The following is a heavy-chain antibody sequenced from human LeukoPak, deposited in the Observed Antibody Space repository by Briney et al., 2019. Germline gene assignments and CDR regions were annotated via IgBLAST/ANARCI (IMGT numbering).Heavy chain of an antibody. J-gene: IGHJ4*02. D-gene: IGHD3-16*01. CDR2: ISSSSTTI. CDR1: GFTFSSYS. V-gene: IGHV3-48*01. CDR3: ARDWGRY. Sequence: GGSLRLSCVASGFTFSSYSMNWVRQAPGKGLEWVSYISSSSTTIYYANSVKGRFTISRDNAKNSLYLEMNSLRAEDTAVYYCARDWGRYWGQGTLVTVSS.